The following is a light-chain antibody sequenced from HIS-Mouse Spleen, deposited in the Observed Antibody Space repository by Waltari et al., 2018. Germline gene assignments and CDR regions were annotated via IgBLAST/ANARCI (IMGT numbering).Light chain of an antibody. CDR1: SSDVGSYNL. CDR2: EGS. V-gene: IGLV2-23*01. J-gene: IGLJ2*01. CDR3: CSYAGSSTVV. Sequence: QSALTQPASVSGSPGQSITISCTGTSSDVGSYNLVSWDQQHPGKAPKLMIYEGSKRPAGVSNRFSGSKSGNTASLTISGLQAEDEADYYCCSYAGSSTVVFGGGTKLTVL.